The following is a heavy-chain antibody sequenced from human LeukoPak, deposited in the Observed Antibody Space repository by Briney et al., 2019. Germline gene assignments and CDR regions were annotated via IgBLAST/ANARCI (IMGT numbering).Heavy chain of an antibody. CDR1: GGSISSSSYY. CDR3: ARHVRFLEWLSSYYFDY. Sequence: SETLSLTCTVSGGSISSSSYYWGWIRQPPGKGLEWIGSIYYSGSTYYNPSLKSQVTISVDTSKSQFSLRLTSVTAADTAVYYCARHVRFLEWLSSYYFDYWGQGTLVTVSS. CDR2: IYYSGST. J-gene: IGHJ4*02. D-gene: IGHD3-3*01. V-gene: IGHV4-39*01.